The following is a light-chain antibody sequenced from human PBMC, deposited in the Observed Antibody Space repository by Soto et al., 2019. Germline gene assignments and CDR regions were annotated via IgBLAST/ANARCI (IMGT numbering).Light chain of an antibody. CDR1: FSDIAVFNY. V-gene: IGLV2-14*01. CDR2: QVT. CDR3: DSYTSSRAYV. J-gene: IGLJ1*01. Sequence: QSVLAQPASVSGSPGQSITISCTGSFSDIAVFNYVSWYQQYPGRAPKLLIYQVTSRASGVSHRFSGSKSGNTASLTISGLQAEDEADYYCDSYTSSRAYVFGIGTKVTVL.